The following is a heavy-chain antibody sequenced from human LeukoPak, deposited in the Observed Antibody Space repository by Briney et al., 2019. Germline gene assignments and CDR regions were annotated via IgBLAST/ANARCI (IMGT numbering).Heavy chain of an antibody. V-gene: IGHV3-74*01. J-gene: IGHJ4*02. D-gene: IGHD2/OR15-2a*01. CDR1: GFTFNNYW. Sequence: GGSLRLSCAASGFTFNNYWMHWVRQGPGRGLEWVSRINSDGSSTSYADSVKGRFTISRDNAKKTLYLQMNSLRADDTAVYYCAGQYFGFDYWGQGTLVTVSS. CDR2: INSDGSST. CDR3: AGQYFGFDY.